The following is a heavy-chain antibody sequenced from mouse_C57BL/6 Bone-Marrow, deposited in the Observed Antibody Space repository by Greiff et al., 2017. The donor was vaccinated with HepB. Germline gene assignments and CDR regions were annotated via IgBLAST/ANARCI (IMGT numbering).Heavy chain of an antibody. J-gene: IGHJ3*01. CDR3: ARGGDYDEGFAY. Sequence: QVQLQQPGAELVMPGASVKLSCKASGYTFTSYWMHWVKQRPGQGLEWIGEIDPSASYTNYNQKVKGKSTLTVDKSSSTAYMQLSSLTSEDSAVYYCARGGDYDEGFAYWGQGTLVTVSA. V-gene: IGHV1-69*01. CDR1: GYTFTSYW. CDR2: IDPSASYT. D-gene: IGHD2-4*01.